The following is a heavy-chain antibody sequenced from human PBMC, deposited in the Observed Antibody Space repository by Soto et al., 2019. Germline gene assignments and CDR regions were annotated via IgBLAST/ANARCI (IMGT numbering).Heavy chain of an antibody. CDR1: GVSISSTSYN. D-gene: IGHD3-22*01. CDR2: IYYSGST. J-gene: IGHJ5*02. CDR3: ARMTMYYYDSSGYYRRFDP. V-gene: IGHV4-61*05. Sequence: PSETLSLTCNVSGVSISSTSYNWGWIRQPPGKGLEWIGYIYYSGSTNYNPSLKSRVTISVDTSKNQFSLKLSSVTAADTAVYYCARMTMYYYDSSGYYRRFDPWGQGTLVTVSS.